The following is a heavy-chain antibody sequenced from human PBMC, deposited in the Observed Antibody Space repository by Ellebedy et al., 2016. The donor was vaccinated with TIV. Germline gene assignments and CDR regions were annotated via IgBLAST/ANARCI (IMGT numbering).Heavy chain of an antibody. CDR1: GGSISNYY. Sequence: MPSETLSLTCTVSGGSISNYYWNWIRQPAGKGLEWIGRIYTSGSANYNPSLKSRAIMSVDTSKNQFSLKLSAVTAADSAVYYCATDTVTTNYYYYGMDVWGQGTTVTVSS. J-gene: IGHJ6*02. CDR3: ATDTVTTNYYYYGMDV. CDR2: IYTSGSA. D-gene: IGHD4-17*01. V-gene: IGHV4-4*07.